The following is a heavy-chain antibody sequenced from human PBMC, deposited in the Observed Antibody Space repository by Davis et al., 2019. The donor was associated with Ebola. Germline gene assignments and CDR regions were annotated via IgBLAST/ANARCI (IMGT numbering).Heavy chain of an antibody. Sequence: ASVKVSRKASRYTFTSYGITWVRQAPGQGLEWMGWISAYNGNTNYAQKLQGRVTMTTDTSTSTAYMGLRGLRSDDTAVNYCARDRRLATDYIGGSYPSDYWGQGTLVTVSS. J-gene: IGHJ4*02. CDR2: ISAYNGNT. CDR1: RYTFTSYG. CDR3: ARDRRLATDYIGGSYPSDY. D-gene: IGHD3-16*02. V-gene: IGHV1-18*04.